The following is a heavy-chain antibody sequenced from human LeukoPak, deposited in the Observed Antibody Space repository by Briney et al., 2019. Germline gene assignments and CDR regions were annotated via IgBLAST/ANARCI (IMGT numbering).Heavy chain of an antibody. CDR1: GYTFTSYG. Sequence: ASVKVSCKASGYTFTSYGISWVRQAPGQGLEWMEWISAYNGNTNYAQKLQGRVTMTTDTSTSTAYMELRSLRSDDTAVYYCAREQWLERVYWYFDLWGRGTLVTVSS. D-gene: IGHD6-19*01. J-gene: IGHJ2*01. CDR2: ISAYNGNT. V-gene: IGHV1-18*01. CDR3: AREQWLERVYWYFDL.